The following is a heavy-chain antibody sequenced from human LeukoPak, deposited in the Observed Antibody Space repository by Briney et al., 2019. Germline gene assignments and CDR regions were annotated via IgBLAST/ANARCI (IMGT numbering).Heavy chain of an antibody. CDR3: AKKSGVVAATDFDY. V-gene: IGHV3-30*02. CDR1: GFTFSSYG. D-gene: IGHD2-15*01. J-gene: IGHJ4*02. Sequence: GGSLRLSCAASGFTFSSYGMHWVRQAPGKGLEWVAFIRYDGSNKYYADSVKGRFTISRDNSKNTLYLQMNSLRAEDTAVYYCAKKSGVVAATDFDYWGQGTLVTVSS. CDR2: IRYDGSNK.